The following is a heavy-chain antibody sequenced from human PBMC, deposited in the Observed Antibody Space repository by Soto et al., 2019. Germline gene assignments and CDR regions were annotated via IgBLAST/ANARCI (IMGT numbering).Heavy chain of an antibody. CDR1: GGSFSGYY. J-gene: IGHJ5*02. CDR3: ARGRARRRKFAP. CDR2: INHSGST. Sequence: QVQLQQWGAGLLKPSETLSLTCAVYGGSFSGYYWSWIRQPPGKGLEWIGEINHSGSTNYNPSLKSRVSISVDTSKNQFSLKLSSVTAADTAVYYCARGRARRRKFAPWGQGTLVTVSS. V-gene: IGHV4-34*01.